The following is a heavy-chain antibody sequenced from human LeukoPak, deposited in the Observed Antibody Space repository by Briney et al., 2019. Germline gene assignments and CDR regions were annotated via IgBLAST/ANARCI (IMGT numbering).Heavy chain of an antibody. V-gene: IGHV3-30*18. J-gene: IGHJ4*02. CDR2: ISYDGSNK. D-gene: IGHD4-23*01. CDR1: GFTFSSYG. Sequence: GGSLRLSCAASGFTFSSYGMHWVRQAPGKGLEWVAVISYDGSNKYYADSVKGRFTISRDNSKNTLYLQMNSLRAEDTAVYYCAKLIDYGGNSVSYWGQGALVTVSS. CDR3: AKLIDYGGNSVSY.